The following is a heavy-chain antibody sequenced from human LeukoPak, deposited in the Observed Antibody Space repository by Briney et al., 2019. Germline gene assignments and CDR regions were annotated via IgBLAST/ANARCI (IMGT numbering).Heavy chain of an antibody. Sequence: GGSLRLSCAASGFIFSSYNMNWVRQAPGKGLEWVSSISSSSSYIYYADSVRGRFTISRDNAKNSLYLQMNSLRVEDTAVYYCARGSYDGGGFDYWGQGTLVTVSS. CDR1: GFIFSSYN. CDR3: ARGSYDGGGFDY. D-gene: IGHD3-22*01. J-gene: IGHJ4*02. CDR2: ISSSSSYI. V-gene: IGHV3-21*01.